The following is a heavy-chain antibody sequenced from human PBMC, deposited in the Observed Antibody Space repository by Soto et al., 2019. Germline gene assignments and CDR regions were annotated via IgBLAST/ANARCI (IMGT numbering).Heavy chain of an antibody. V-gene: IGHV3-73*01. CDR3: TRHSVFYGMDV. J-gene: IGHJ6*02. Sequence: TGGSLRLSCAASGFTFSGSAMHWVRQASGKGLEWVGRIRSKANSYATAYAASVKGRFTISRDDSKNTAYLQLNSLKTEDTAVYYCTRHSVFYGMDVWGQGTTVTVSS. D-gene: IGHD3-10*01. CDR2: IRSKANSYAT. CDR1: GFTFSGSA.